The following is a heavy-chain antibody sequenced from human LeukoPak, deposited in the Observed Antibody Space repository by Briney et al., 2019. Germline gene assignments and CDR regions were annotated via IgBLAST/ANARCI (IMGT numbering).Heavy chain of an antibody. J-gene: IGHJ4*02. CDR2: INPDGSNT. D-gene: IGHD4-17*01. CDR3: VTETTVTAWGY. CDR1: GFTFSNYW. V-gene: IGHV3-74*01. Sequence: GGSLRLSCAASGFTFSNYWMHWVRQDPGKGLVWVSYINPDGSNTNYADSVKGRFTISRDNAKNALYLQMNSLRAEDTAMYYCVTETTVTAWGYWGQGTLVTVSS.